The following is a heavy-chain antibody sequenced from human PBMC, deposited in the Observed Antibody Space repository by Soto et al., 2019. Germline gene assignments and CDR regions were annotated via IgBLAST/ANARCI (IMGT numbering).Heavy chain of an antibody. J-gene: IGHJ6*02. Sequence: SVKVSCKASGGTFSSYTISRVRQAPGQGFEWMGRIIPILGIANYAQKFQGRVTITADKSTSTAYMELSSLRSEDTAVYYCARAATTVFRYYYYGMDVWGQGTTVTVSS. CDR2: IIPILGIA. CDR1: GGTFSSYT. D-gene: IGHD2-15*01. V-gene: IGHV1-69*02. CDR3: ARAATTVFRYYYYGMDV.